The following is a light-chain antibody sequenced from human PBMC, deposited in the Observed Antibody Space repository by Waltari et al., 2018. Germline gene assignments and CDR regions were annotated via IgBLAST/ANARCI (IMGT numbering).Light chain of an antibody. Sequence: DIVMTQCPASLSVSLGERATLSCRASRSVGSRVARDPQKPGPAPRLLISPAPPRAACAPARFSGSGSGTEGTLTSSSLQSADFAVYDCRQYYNLPYTSGQRTQLEI. CDR1: RSVGSR. J-gene: IGKJ2*01. CDR3: RQYYNLPYT. V-gene: IGKV3-15*01. CDR2: PAP.